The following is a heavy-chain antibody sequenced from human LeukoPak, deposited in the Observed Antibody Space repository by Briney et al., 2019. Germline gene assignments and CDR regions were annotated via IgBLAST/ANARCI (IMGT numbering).Heavy chain of an antibody. V-gene: IGHV1-8*02. Sequence: ASVKVSCKASGCTFTNYDINWVRQATGQGLEWMGWMNPNSGNTSYAQKFQDRVTMTRNNSISTAYMELTRLTSEDTAVYYCARGDSGYFFYYGLDVWGQETTVTVSS. D-gene: IGHD3-10*01. J-gene: IGHJ6*02. CDR2: MNPNSGNT. CDR3: ARGDSGYFFYYGLDV. CDR1: GCTFTNYD.